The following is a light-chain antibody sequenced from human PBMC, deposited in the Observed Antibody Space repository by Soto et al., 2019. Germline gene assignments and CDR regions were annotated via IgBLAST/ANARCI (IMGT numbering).Light chain of an antibody. CDR1: QSISSW. CDR2: KAS. CDR3: QQYNSYPYT. Sequence: DIQMTQSPSTLSAYVGDRVTITCRASQSISSWVAWYQQKPGKAPKLLIYKASSLESGVPSRFSGSGSGTEFTLTISSLQPDEFATYYCQQYNSYPYTFGQGTKLEIK. J-gene: IGKJ2*01. V-gene: IGKV1-5*03.